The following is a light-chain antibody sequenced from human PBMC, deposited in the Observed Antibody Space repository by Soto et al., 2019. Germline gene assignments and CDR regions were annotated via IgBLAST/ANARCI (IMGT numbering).Light chain of an antibody. J-gene: IGKJ5*01. CDR1: QSVSSN. V-gene: IGKV3-15*01. Sequence: DIVLTQSPGTLSLSPGERATLYCRASQSVSSNHLAWYQQKPGQAPRLLIYGASTRATGIPTRFRGSGSGTEFTLTISSLQSEDFAVYYCQQYNNWPFTFGQGT. CDR2: GAS. CDR3: QQYNNWPFT.